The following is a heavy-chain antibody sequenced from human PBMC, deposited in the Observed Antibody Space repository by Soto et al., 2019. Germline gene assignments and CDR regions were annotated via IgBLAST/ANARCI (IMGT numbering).Heavy chain of an antibody. CDR1: GFTFSSYA. J-gene: IGHJ3*02. CDR2: ISSNGGST. D-gene: IGHD1-1*01. Sequence: EVQLVESGGGLVQPGGSLRLSCAASGFTFSSYAMHWVRQAPGKGLEYVSAISSNGGSTYYANSVKGRFTISRDNSKNTLYLQMGSLRAEDVAVYYCARSDRYNNAFDIWGQGTMVTVSS. V-gene: IGHV3-64*01. CDR3: ARSDRYNNAFDI.